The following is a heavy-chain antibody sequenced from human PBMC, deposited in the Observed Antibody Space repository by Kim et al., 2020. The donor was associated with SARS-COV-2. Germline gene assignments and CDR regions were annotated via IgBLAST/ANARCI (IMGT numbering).Heavy chain of an antibody. CDR1: GGSFSDYN. CDR3: ARGRAGVVPAPVLGLGPYYDYYAMDV. Sequence: SETLSLTCAVYGGSFSDYNWSWIRQPQGKGLEWIGEINHSGSTNVSPSVKSRITISVDTSKSQFSLRLKSMTATDTAVYYCARGRAGVVPAPVLGLGPYYDYYAMDVWGRGTPVAVSS. V-gene: IGHV4-34*01. D-gene: IGHD2-2*02. J-gene: IGHJ6*02. CDR2: INHSGST.